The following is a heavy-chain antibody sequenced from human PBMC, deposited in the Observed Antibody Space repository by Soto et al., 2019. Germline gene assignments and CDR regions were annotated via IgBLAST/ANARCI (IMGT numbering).Heavy chain of an antibody. CDR1: GYSFTSYW. CDR2: IDPSDSYT. D-gene: IGHD6-6*01. Sequence: DSLKISCKGSGYSFTSYWISWVRQMPEKGLEWMGRIDPSDSYTNYSPSFQGHVTISADKSISTAYLQWSSLKASDTAMYYCASLSLYSSSSRPVHLYYYGMDVWGQGTTVTAP. CDR3: ASLSLYSSSSRPVHLYYYGMDV. V-gene: IGHV5-10-1*01. J-gene: IGHJ6*02.